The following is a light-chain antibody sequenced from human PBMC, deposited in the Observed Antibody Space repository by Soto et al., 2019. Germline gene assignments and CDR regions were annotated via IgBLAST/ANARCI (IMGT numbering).Light chain of an antibody. V-gene: IGKV1-5*03. J-gene: IGKJ1*01. CDR2: KAS. CDR1: QSISSW. Sequence: VQMTQSPSTLSASVGDRVTITCRASQSISSWLAWYQQKPGKAPKLLIYKASSLESGGPSRFSGSGCGNEFPLTISRLQDDDSATYCRQQYNCHSGTFGQGTKVDIK. CDR3: QQYNCHSGT.